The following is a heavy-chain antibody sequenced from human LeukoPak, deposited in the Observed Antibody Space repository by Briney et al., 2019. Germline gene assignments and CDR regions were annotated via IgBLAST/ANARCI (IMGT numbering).Heavy chain of an antibody. CDR3: ARGPDSSSSNWFDP. Sequence: SETLSLTCTVSGRSFSSGDYYWNWIRQHPGKGLEWIGYIYYSGSTYYNPSLKSRVTISVDTSKNQFSLKLSSVTAADTAVYYCARGPDSSSSNWFDPWGQGALVTVSS. CDR2: IYYSGST. CDR1: GRSFSSGDYY. J-gene: IGHJ5*02. V-gene: IGHV4-31*03. D-gene: IGHD6-6*01.